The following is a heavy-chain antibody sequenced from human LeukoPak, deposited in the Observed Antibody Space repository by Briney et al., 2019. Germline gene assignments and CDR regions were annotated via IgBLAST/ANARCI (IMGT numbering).Heavy chain of an antibody. Sequence: PGGSLRLSCATSGFTFSSYAMSWVRQAPGKGPEWVLGIGASGGSTYYADSVKGRFTISRDNSKNTLYLQMNSLRTQDTAVYYCAKAEGYDILTGLDYWGQGTLVTVSS. CDR2: IGASGGST. D-gene: IGHD3-9*01. CDR3: AKAEGYDILTGLDY. V-gene: IGHV3-23*01. CDR1: GFTFSSYA. J-gene: IGHJ4*02.